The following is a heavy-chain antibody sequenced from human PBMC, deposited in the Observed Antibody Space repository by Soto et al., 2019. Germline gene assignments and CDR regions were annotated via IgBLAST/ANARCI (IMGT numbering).Heavy chain of an antibody. D-gene: IGHD6-13*01. J-gene: IGHJ5*01. V-gene: IGHV2-5*02. Sequence: SGPTLVNPTQTLTLTCSFSGLSLSSNGVGVGWIRQAPGKALEWLAFIYWDDDKRYSPSLKSRLSIIKDTSINQVFLIMTTVDPVDSATYYCAHRSPYRGRWNSGWFDSWGQGILVTVSS. CDR2: IYWDDDK. CDR1: GLSLSSNGVG. CDR3: AHRSPYRGRWNSGWFDS.